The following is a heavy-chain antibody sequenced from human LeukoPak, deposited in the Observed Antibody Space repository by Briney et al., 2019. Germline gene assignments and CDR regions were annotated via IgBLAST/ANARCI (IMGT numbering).Heavy chain of an antibody. V-gene: IGHV3-7*01. D-gene: IGHD5-24*01. Sequence: GGSLRLSCAGSGFTFSSYWMSWVRQAPGKGLEWVANIKQDGSEKYYVDSVKGRFTISRDNAKNSLYLQMNSLRAEDTAVYYCARVDRERWLQLGFDYWGQGTLVTVSS. J-gene: IGHJ4*02. CDR2: IKQDGSEK. CDR1: GFTFSSYW. CDR3: ARVDRERWLQLGFDY.